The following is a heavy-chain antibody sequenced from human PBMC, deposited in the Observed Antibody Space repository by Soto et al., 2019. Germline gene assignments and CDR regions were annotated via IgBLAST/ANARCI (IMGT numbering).Heavy chain of an antibody. D-gene: IGHD3-3*01. V-gene: IGHV3-23*01. Sequence: GGSLRLSCAASGFTFSSYAMSWVRQAPGKGLEWVSAISGSGGSTYYADSVKGRFTISRDNSKNTLYLQMNSLRAEDTAVYYCAKDEYDFWSGPYNWFDPWGQGTLVTVSS. CDR1: GFTFSSYA. CDR2: ISGSGGST. J-gene: IGHJ5*02. CDR3: AKDEYDFWSGPYNWFDP.